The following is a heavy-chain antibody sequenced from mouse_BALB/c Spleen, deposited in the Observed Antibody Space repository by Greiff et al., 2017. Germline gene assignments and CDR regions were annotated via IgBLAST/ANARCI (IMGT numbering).Heavy chain of an antibody. J-gene: IGHJ3*01. Sequence: EVHLVESGGGLVQPKGSLKLSCAASGFTFNTYAMNWVRQAPGKGLEWVARIRSKSNNYATYYADSVKDRFTISRDDSQSMLYLQMNNLKTEDTAMYYCSSYWFAYWGQGTLVTVSA. CDR2: IRSKSNNYAT. D-gene: IGHD1-1*01. V-gene: IGHV10-1*02. CDR1: GFTFNTYA. CDR3: SSYWFAY.